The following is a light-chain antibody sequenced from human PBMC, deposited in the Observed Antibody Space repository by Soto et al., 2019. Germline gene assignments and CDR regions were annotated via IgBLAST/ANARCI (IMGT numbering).Light chain of an antibody. CDR3: QQYSSDST. V-gene: IGKV1-5*03. CDR1: QNINNW. J-gene: IGKJ1*01. Sequence: DIQMTQPPSTLSASVGDRVTITCRASQNINNWLAWYQQKPGKAPKLLIYRASSLENGVPSRFSGRGSGTDFIFAIASLQPDDFATYYCQQYSSDSTFEQGTKVEIK. CDR2: RAS.